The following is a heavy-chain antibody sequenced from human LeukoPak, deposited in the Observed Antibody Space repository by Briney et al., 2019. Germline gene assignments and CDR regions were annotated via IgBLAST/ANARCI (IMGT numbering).Heavy chain of an antibody. CDR1: GFTFSSYS. CDR3: ASYFTVDDGFDI. Sequence: GGSLRLSCAASGFTFSSYSMNWVRQAPGKGLEWVSSISSSSSYIYYADSVKGRFTISRDNAKNSLYLQMNSLRAEDTAVYYCASYFTVDDGFDIWGQGTMVTVSS. J-gene: IGHJ3*02. CDR2: ISSSSSYI. D-gene: IGHD4-23*01. V-gene: IGHV3-21*01.